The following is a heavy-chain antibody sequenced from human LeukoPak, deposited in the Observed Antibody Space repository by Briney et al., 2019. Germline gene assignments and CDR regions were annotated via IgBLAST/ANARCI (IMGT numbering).Heavy chain of an antibody. CDR2: ISESGSAI. CDR3: AKDDAWLRFGE. CDR1: GFTFSSYE. Sequence: GGSLRLSCAASGFTFSSYEMNWVRLAPGKGLEWVSYISESGSAIYYADSVKGRFTISRDNSKNTLYLEVISLTAEDTAVYYCAKDDAWLRFGEWSQGTLVTVSS. J-gene: IGHJ4*02. D-gene: IGHD3-10*01. V-gene: IGHV3-48*03.